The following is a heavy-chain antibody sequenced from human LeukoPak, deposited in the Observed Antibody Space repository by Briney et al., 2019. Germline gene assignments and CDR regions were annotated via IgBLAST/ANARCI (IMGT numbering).Heavy chain of an antibody. J-gene: IGHJ4*02. Sequence: GGSLRLFCAASGFTFSSYSMNWVRQAPGKGLEWVSSISSSSSYICYADSVKGRFTISRDNAKNSLYLQMNSLRAEDTAVYYCARDYGGVGDYFDYWGQGTLVTVSS. V-gene: IGHV3-21*01. CDR2: ISSSSSYI. CDR1: GFTFSSYS. CDR3: ARDYGGVGDYFDY. D-gene: IGHD3-3*01.